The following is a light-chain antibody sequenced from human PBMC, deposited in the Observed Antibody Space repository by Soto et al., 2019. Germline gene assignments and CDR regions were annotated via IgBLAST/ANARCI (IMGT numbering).Light chain of an antibody. CDR2: DVT. J-gene: IGLJ1*01. CDR1: SNDVGRYDY. Sequence: QSALTQPRSVSGSPGQSVTISCTGTSNDVGRYDYVSWYQHHPGKAPKLVIYDVTERPSGVPDRFSGSKSGNTASLTISGLQAEDEADYHCCSYAGSYTYVFGTGTKLTVL. V-gene: IGLV2-11*01. CDR3: CSYAGSYTYV.